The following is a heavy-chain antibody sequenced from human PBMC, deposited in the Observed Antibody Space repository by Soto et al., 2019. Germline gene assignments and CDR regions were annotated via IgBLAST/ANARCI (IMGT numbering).Heavy chain of an antibody. CDR1: GGSISSGGYY. J-gene: IGHJ4*02. V-gene: IGHV4-31*03. CDR2: NYYRGST. Sequence: QVQLQESGPGLVKPSQTLSLTCTVSGGSISSGGYYWSWIRQHPGKGLEWIGSNYYRGSTYYNPSLKRRVSISVHTSKNQFPLKLSSVTAADTAVYYCAGGVLHWGQGTLVTVSS. CDR3: AGGVLH. D-gene: IGHD3-16*01.